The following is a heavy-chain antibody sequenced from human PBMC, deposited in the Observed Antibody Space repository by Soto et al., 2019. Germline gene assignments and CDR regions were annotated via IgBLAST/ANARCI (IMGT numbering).Heavy chain of an antibody. J-gene: IGHJ4*02. Sequence: QVQLVESGGGVVQPGRSLRLSCAASGFSFSNCGMHWVRQAPGKGLEWVAAISFDGSDKYYLESVKGRFTISRDNSKNTLFLQMNSLRAEDTAVYYCVKGSEVARQELDYWGQGTLVTVSS. CDR3: VKGSEVARQELDY. CDR2: ISFDGSDK. CDR1: GFSFSNCG. D-gene: IGHD2-15*01. V-gene: IGHV3-30*18.